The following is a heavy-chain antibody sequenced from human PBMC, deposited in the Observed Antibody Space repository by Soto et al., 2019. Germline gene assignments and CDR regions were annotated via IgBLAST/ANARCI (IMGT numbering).Heavy chain of an antibody. Sequence: GGSLRLSCAASGFTFSSYGMHWVRQAPGKGLEWVAVIWYDGSNKYYADSVKGRFTISRDNSKNTLYLQMNSLRAEDTAVYYCARDAKGDWQQLLYYYGMDVWGQGTTVTVSS. V-gene: IGHV3-33*01. J-gene: IGHJ6*02. D-gene: IGHD6-13*01. CDR3: ARDAKGDWQQLLYYYGMDV. CDR2: IWYDGSNK. CDR1: GFTFSSYG.